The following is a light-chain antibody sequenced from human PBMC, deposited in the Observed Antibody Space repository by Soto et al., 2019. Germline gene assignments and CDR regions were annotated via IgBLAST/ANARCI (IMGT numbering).Light chain of an antibody. Sequence: EIVLTQSPGTLSLSPGERATLSCRASQTINSAYLAWYQQRPGQAPRLLIYAASSRASDIPDRFSGSGSGTDFTLTISRLEAEDFAVYHCRQYNSSPYTFGQGTKVEIK. CDR1: QTINSAY. CDR2: AAS. V-gene: IGKV3-20*01. J-gene: IGKJ2*01. CDR3: RQYNSSPYT.